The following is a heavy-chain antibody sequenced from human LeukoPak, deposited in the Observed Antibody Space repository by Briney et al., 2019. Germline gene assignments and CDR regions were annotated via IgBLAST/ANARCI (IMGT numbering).Heavy chain of an antibody. CDR3: TRDGLMTTYDF. CDR1: GFTFSSFG. J-gene: IGHJ4*02. D-gene: IGHD4-17*01. V-gene: IGHV3-49*04. Sequence: GGSLRLSCAASGFTFSSFGMSWVRQAPGKGLEWVGFIRGKAYGATTEYAASVKGRFTISRDDSKSIAYLQMNRLKTEDTAFYYCTRDGLMTTYDFWGQGTLVTVSS. CDR2: IRGKAYGATT.